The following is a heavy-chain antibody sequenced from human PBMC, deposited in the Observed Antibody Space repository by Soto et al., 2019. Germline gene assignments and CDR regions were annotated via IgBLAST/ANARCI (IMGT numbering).Heavy chain of an antibody. Sequence: QVQLVQSGAEVKKPGSSVKVSCKASGGTISSYTISWVRQAPGQGLEWMGRIIPILGIANYAQKCQGGVTITADKSTRTAYMELSSLRSEDTAVDYCARDLTREGKGPVAYWGQGTLVTVCS. CDR2: IIPILGIA. CDR1: GGTISSYT. CDR3: ARDLTREGKGPVAY. D-gene: IGHD1-26*01. V-gene: IGHV1-69*08. J-gene: IGHJ4*02.